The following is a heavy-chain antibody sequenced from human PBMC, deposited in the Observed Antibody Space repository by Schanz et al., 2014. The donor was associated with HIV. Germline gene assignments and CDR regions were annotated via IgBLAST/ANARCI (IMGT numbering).Heavy chain of an antibody. D-gene: IGHD6-13*01. Sequence: QVQLVQSGAEVKKPGASVKVSCRASGYTFTTHSMHWVRQAPGQGLDWMGKISPSGGSTTGYAQKFQGGITMTRDTSTSTVYMELSRLRSEDTAVYYCARDLEGWQQLASWGQGTLVTVSS. J-gene: IGHJ5*02. V-gene: IGHV1-46*01. CDR1: GYTFTTHS. CDR3: ARDLEGWQQLAS. CDR2: ISPSGGSTT.